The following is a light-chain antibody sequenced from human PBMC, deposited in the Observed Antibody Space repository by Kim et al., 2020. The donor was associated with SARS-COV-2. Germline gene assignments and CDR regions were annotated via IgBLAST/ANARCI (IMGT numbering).Light chain of an antibody. CDR3: NSRDSSGNHLDV. CDR2: GKN. V-gene: IGLV3-19*01. Sequence: SSELTQDPAVSVALGQTVRITCQGDSLRSYYASWYQQKPGQAPVLVIYGKNNRPSGIPDRFSGPSSGNTASLTITGAQAEDEADYYCNSRDSSGNHLDVF. CDR1: SLRSYY. J-gene: IGLJ1*01.